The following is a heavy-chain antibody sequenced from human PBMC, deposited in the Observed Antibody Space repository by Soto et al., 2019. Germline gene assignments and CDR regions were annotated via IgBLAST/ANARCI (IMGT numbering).Heavy chain of an antibody. Sequence: GGSLRLSCTGSGFTFSTYAMSWVRQAPGEGLEWVSSINGGGGSTYYADSVKGRFTISRDNSKNTLYLQVNSLRAEDTALYYCAKKDGTDGYYDAFDIWGRGTMVTVSS. D-gene: IGHD3-22*01. CDR3: AKKDGTDGYYDAFDI. CDR2: INGGGGST. J-gene: IGHJ3*02. V-gene: IGHV3-23*01. CDR1: GFTFSTYA.